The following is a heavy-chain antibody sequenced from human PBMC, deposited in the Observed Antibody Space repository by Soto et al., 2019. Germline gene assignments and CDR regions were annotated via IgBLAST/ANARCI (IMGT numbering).Heavy chain of an antibody. Sequence: SETLSLTCTVSGGSISSSSYYWGWIRQPPGKGLEWIGSIYYSGSTYYNPSLKSRVTISVDTSKNQFSLKLSSVTAADTAVYYCATDYYYDTSGYLFWGQGTLGHRLL. J-gene: IGHJ4*02. CDR1: GGSISSSSYY. V-gene: IGHV4-39*01. CDR2: IYYSGST. CDR3: ATDYYYDTSGYLF. D-gene: IGHD3-22*01.